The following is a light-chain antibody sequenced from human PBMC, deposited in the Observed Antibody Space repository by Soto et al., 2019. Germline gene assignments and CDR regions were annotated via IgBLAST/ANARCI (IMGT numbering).Light chain of an antibody. V-gene: IGLV2-11*01. Sequence: QSALTQPRSVSASPGQSVTISCTGTSSDVGSYKSVSWYQQYPGKAPKLMIYDVNKRPSGVPDRFSGSKSGNTASLTISGLQGDDEADFHCCSYAGRFIWLFGGGTKLTVL. CDR1: SSDVGSYKS. CDR3: CSYAGRFIWL. J-gene: IGLJ3*02. CDR2: DVN.